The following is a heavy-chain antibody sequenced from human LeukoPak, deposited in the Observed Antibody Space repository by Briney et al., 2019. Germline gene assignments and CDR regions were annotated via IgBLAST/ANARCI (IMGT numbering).Heavy chain of an antibody. V-gene: IGHV3-21*01. CDR2: ISSSSSYI. CDR3: ARALGVAAALGPYYFDY. J-gene: IGHJ4*02. Sequence: GGSLRLSWAASGFTFSSYSMNWVRQAPGKGLEWVSSISSSSSYIYYADSVKGRFTISRDNAKNSLYLQMNSLRAEDTAVYYCARALGVAAALGPYYFDYWGQGTLVTVSS. CDR1: GFTFSSYS. D-gene: IGHD6-13*01.